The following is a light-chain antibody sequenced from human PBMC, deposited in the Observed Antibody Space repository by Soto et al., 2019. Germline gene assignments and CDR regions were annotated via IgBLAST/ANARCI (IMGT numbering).Light chain of an antibody. CDR1: QDIRND. CDR3: LQNHSLPPT. V-gene: IGKV1-17*01. J-gene: IGKJ1*01. CDR2: AAS. Sequence: DIPMTQSPSSLSASVGDGVTVTCRASQDIRNDLGWYQQKPGKAPKRLIYAASSLQSGVPSRFSGSGSETEFTLTISSLQPEDSATYYCLQNHSLPPTFGQGTKVEIK.